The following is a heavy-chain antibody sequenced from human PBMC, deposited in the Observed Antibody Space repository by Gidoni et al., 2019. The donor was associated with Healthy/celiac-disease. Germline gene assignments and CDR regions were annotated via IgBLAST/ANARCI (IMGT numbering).Heavy chain of an antibody. V-gene: IGHV3-23*01. CDR2: ISGSGGRT. CDR3: AKSILWFGESVNNAFDI. Sequence: EVQLLEYGGGLVQPGGSLRLSCAASGFTFSSYAMSWVRQAPGKVLEWVSAISGSGGRTDYSDSVKGRFTISRDNSKNTLYLQMNSLRAEYTAVYYCAKSILWFGESVNNAFDIWGQGTMVTVSS. J-gene: IGHJ3*02. CDR1: GFTFSSYA. D-gene: IGHD3-10*01.